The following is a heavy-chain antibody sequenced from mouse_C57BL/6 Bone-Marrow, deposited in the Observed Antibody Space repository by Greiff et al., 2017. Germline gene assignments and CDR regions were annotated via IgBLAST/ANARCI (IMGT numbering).Heavy chain of an antibody. CDR1: GYSFTGYY. Sequence: VQLQQSGPELVKPGASVKISCKASGYSFTGYYMNWVKQSPEKSLEWIGEINPSTGGTTYNQKFKAKATLTVDKSYSTAYIQLKSLTSEDSAVYYCGRWGYYLSLDSWGQGTSVTVSS. V-gene: IGHV1-42*01. D-gene: IGHD1-1*02. CDR3: GRWGYYLSLDS. CDR2: INPSTGGT. J-gene: IGHJ4*01.